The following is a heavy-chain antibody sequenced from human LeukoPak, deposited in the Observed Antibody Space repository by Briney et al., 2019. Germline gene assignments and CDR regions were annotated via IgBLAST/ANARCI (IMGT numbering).Heavy chain of an antibody. CDR3: ARGGGYCSSTSCPINY. Sequence: SETLSLTCTVSGGSISSGDYYWSWIRQPPGKGLEWIGYIYYSGSTYYNPSLKSRVTISVDTSKNQFSLKLSSVTAADTAVYYCARGGGYCSSTSCPINYWGQGTLVTVSS. D-gene: IGHD2-2*01. J-gene: IGHJ4*02. CDR1: GGSISSGDYY. V-gene: IGHV4-30-4*08. CDR2: IYYSGST.